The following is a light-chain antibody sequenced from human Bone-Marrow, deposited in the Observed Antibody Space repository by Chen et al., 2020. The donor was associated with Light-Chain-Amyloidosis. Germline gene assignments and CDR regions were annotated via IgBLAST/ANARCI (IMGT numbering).Light chain of an antibody. Sequence: QSALTQPAYVSGSPRQSITISGTGTSSEAGGDNHVSWYQQHPDKAPMLMIYEVTMRSSWVPARFSGSQSDNTASLTISGLQTEDEADYYCSAYTITNTLVFGGGTRVTVL. CDR3: SAYTITNTLV. CDR1: SSEAGGDNH. V-gene: IGLV2-14*01. CDR2: EVT. J-gene: IGLJ1*01.